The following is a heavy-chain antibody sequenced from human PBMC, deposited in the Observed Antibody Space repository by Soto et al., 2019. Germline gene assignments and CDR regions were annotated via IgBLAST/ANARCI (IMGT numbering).Heavy chain of an antibody. V-gene: IGHV3-64*01. CDR2: ISSNGGST. J-gene: IGHJ6*03. CDR3: ARVVSGEDHYYYYMDV. Sequence: GGSLRLSCAASGFTFSSYAMHWVRQAPGKGLEYVSAISSNGGSTYYANSVKGRFTISRDNSKNTLYLQMGSLRAEDMAVYYCARVVSGEDHYYYYMDVWGKGTTVTVSS. CDR1: GFTFSSYA.